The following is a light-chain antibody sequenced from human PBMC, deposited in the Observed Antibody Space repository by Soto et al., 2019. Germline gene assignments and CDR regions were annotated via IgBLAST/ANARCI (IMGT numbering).Light chain of an antibody. J-gene: IGKJ4*01. V-gene: IGKV1-39*01. CDR1: QSVNNY. Sequence: DLQMTQFPSSLSAAVGDRVTITCLASQSVNNYLNWYQQKPGKAPKLLIYGASSLQSGVPSRFSGSGSGTDFTLSITSLQPEDFATYYCQQTSSTPLTVGGGTKVEIK. CDR3: QQTSSTPLT. CDR2: GAS.